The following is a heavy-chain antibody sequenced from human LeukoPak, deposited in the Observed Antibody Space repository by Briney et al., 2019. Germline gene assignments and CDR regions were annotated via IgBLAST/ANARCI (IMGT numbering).Heavy chain of an antibody. V-gene: IGHV3-30-3*01. CDR2: ISHDGSNK. J-gene: IGHJ4*02. CDR3: ARGSYDSSGYYPQNFDY. Sequence: GGSLRLSCAASGFTFSSYAMHWVRQAPGKGLEWVAVISHDGSNKYYADSVKGRFTISRDNSKNTLYLQMNSLRAEDTAVYYCARGSYDSSGYYPQNFDYWGQGTLVTVSS. D-gene: IGHD3-22*01. CDR1: GFTFSSYA.